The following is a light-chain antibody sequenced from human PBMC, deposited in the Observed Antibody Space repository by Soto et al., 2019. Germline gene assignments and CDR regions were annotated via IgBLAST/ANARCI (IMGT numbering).Light chain of an antibody. CDR1: QSVSSY. CDR3: QQRNDWRRGT. V-gene: IGKV3-11*01. J-gene: IGKJ5*01. Sequence: EIVLTQSPATLSLSPGERATLSCRASQSVSSYLLWYQQKPGQAPRLLIYDASNRATGVSARFSGSGSGTDFTLTISSLEPEDFAVYYCQQRNDWRRGTFGQGTRLEIK. CDR2: DAS.